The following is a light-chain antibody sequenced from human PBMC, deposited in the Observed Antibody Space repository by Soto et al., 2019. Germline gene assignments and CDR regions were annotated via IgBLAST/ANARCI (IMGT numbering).Light chain of an antibody. Sequence: QSVLTQPPSVSGAPGQRVTISCTGSSSNIGRGYDVHWYQQFPGSAPRLLLSGDSNRPSGVPDRFSGSRSGTSASLAITGLLAEDEADYYCQTFDSSLTISWVFGGGTKLTVL. V-gene: IGLV1-40*01. CDR2: GDS. CDR3: QTFDSSLTISWV. CDR1: SSNIGRGYD. J-gene: IGLJ3*02.